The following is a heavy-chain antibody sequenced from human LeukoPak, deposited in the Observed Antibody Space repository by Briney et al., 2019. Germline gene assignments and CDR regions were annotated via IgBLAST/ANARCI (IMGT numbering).Heavy chain of an antibody. Sequence: PSQTLSLTCAVSGVSVSSNSAGWNWIRQSPSRGLEWLGRTYYRSKWYNDYAVSVKSRITINPDTSTNHFSLQLNSVPPEDTAVYYYARDRGGATKGRSFDIWGQGTMVTVSS. CDR1: GVSVSSNSAG. D-gene: IGHD1-26*01. J-gene: IGHJ3*02. V-gene: IGHV6-1*01. CDR2: TYYRSKWYN. CDR3: ARDRGGATKGRSFDI.